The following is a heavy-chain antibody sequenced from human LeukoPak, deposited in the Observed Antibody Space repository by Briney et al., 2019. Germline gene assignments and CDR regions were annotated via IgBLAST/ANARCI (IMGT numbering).Heavy chain of an antibody. V-gene: IGHV3-49*03. CDR1: GFTFGDYA. D-gene: IGHD2-2*01. CDR2: IRSKAYGGTT. CDR3: TRAEPGYCSSTSCRFDP. J-gene: IGHJ5*02. Sequence: GGSLRLSCTASGFTFGDYAMSWFRQAPGKGLEWEGFIRSKAYGGTTEYAASVKGRFTISRDDSKSIAYLQMNSLKTEDTAVYYCTRAEPGYCSSTSCRFDPWGQGTRVTVSS.